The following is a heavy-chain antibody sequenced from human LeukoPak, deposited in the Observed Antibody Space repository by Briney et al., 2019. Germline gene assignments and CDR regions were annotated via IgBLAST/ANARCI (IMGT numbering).Heavy chain of an antibody. Sequence: GGSLRLSCAASGFTFSSYAMSWVRQAPGKGLEWVSGISGSGGSTYYADSVKGRFTISRDNAKNSLYLQMNSLRAEDTAVYYCASGGGLMDTAMGFDYWGQGTLVTVSS. CDR2: ISGSGGST. J-gene: IGHJ4*02. V-gene: IGHV3-23*01. CDR3: ASGGGLMDTAMGFDY. D-gene: IGHD5-18*01. CDR1: GFTFSSYA.